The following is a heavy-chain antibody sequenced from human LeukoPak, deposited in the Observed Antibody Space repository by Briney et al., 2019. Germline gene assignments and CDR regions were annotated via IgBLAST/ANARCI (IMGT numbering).Heavy chain of an antibody. J-gene: IGHJ3*02. CDR1: GGSISSSTYY. CDR3: ARLRRGYYSWYAFDI. Sequence: SETLSLTCTVSGGSISSSTYYWGWIRQPPGKGLEWIGNIYYSGSTYYNPSLKSRVTISVDTSKNQFSLKLSSVTAADTAVYYCARLRRGYYSWYAFDIWGQGTMVTVSS. CDR2: IYYSGST. V-gene: IGHV4-39*01. D-gene: IGHD3-22*01.